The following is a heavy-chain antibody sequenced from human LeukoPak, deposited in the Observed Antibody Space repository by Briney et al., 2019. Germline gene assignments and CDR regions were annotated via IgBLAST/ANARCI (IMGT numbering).Heavy chain of an antibody. V-gene: IGHV3-33*08. CDR3: AREGGNYYYYYGMDV. CDR2: IWYDGSNK. Sequence: GRSLRLSCAASGFTFSSYAMHWVRQAPCKGLEWVAVIWYDGSNKYYADSVKGRFTISRDNSKNTLYLQMNSLRAEDTAVYYCAREGGNYYYYYGMDVWGQGTTVTVSS. J-gene: IGHJ6*02. D-gene: IGHD1-26*01. CDR1: GFTFSSYA.